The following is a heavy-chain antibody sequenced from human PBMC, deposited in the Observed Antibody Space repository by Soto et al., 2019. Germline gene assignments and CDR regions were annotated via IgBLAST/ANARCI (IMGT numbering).Heavy chain of an antibody. V-gene: IGHV3-30-3*01. Sequence: GGSLRLSCAASGFTFSSYAMHWVRQAPGKGLEWVAVISYDGSNKYYADSVKGRFTISRDNSKNTLYLQMNSLRAEDTAVYYCARENSVQAWLHHFDHWGLGTLVTVSS. J-gene: IGHJ4*02. D-gene: IGHD5-18*01. CDR2: ISYDGSNK. CDR3: ARENSVQAWLHHFDH. CDR1: GFTFSSYA.